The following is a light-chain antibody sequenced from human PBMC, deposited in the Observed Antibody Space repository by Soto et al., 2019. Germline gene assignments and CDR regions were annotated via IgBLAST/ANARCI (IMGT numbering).Light chain of an antibody. CDR1: SSDVGGYNY. CDR3: SSYAGRDSVL. V-gene: IGLV2-8*01. CDR2: EVF. J-gene: IGLJ3*02. Sequence: QSALTQPPSVSGSPGQSLTISCTGTSSDVGGYNYVSWYHHHPGKAPKLIIYEVFNRPSGVPDRFSGSKSGNTASLTVSGLQAEDEADYCCSSYAGRDSVLFGGGTKVTVL.